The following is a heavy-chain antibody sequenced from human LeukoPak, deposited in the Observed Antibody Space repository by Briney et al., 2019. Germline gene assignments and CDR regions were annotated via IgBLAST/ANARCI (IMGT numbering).Heavy chain of an antibody. Sequence: PSETLSLTCTVSGGSISSSSYYWGWIRQPPGKGLEWIGSIYYSGSTYYNPSLKSRVTISVDTSKNQFSLKLSSVTAADTAVYYCARQRRYSSSWNPLRYWGQGTLVTVSS. V-gene: IGHV4-39*01. D-gene: IGHD6-13*01. CDR3: ARQRRYSSSWNPLRY. CDR2: IYYSGST. CDR1: GGSISSSSYY. J-gene: IGHJ4*02.